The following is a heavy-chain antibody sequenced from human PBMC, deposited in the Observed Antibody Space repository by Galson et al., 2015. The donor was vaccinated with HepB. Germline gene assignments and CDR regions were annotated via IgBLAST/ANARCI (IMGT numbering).Heavy chain of an antibody. CDR1: GFTFSSYA. CDR3: ARGGRKIVWSQGDFDY. J-gene: IGHJ4*02. Sequence: SLRLSCAASGFTFSSYAMHWVRQAPGKGLEWVAVISYDGSNKYYADSVKGRFTISRDNSKNTLYLQMNSLRAEDTAVYYCARGGRKIVWSQGDFDYWGQGTLVTVSS. CDR2: ISYDGSNK. V-gene: IGHV3-30*04. D-gene: IGHD2-21*01.